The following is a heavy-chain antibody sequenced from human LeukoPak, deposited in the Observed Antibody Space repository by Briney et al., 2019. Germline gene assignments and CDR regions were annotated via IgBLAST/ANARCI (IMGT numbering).Heavy chain of an antibody. CDR2: IYYSGST. J-gene: IGHJ4*02. Sequence: SETLSLTCAVYGGSISSSSYYWGWIRQPPGKGLEWIGSIYYSGSTYYNPSLKSRVTISVDTSKNQFSLKLSSVTAADTAVYYCARLPVFGVTQLADYWGQGTLVTVSS. D-gene: IGHD3-3*01. CDR3: ARLPVFGVTQLADY. V-gene: IGHV4-39*01. CDR1: GGSISSSSYY.